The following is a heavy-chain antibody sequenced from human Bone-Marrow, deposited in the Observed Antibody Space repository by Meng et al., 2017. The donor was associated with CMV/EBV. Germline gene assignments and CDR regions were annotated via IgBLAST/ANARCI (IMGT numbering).Heavy chain of an antibody. V-gene: IGHV3-74*01. J-gene: IGHJ6*02. Sequence: GGSLRLSCAASGFTFSNYWMHWVRQAPGKGLVWVSHINNDGSSTNYADSVKGRFTISRDNAKNTLYLQMNSLRAEDTAVYYCASSVMDVWGQGTTVTGSS. CDR1: GFTFSNYW. CDR3: ASSVMDV. CDR2: INNDGSST.